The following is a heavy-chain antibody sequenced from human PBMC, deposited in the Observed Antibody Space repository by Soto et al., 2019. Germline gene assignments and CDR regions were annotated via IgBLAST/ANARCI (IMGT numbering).Heavy chain of an antibody. CDR3: ARYDAFKAFDL. CDR2: ISSGSVYI. J-gene: IGHJ3*01. CDR1: GFTFNSYS. D-gene: IGHD1-1*01. Sequence: GGSLRLSCAASGFTFNSYSVNWVRQAPGKGLEWVASISSGSVYIDFADSVRGRFTISRDDVTNSVSLQMDSLRVEDTGIYYCARYDAFKAFDLWGQGTMVTVSS. V-gene: IGHV3-21*06.